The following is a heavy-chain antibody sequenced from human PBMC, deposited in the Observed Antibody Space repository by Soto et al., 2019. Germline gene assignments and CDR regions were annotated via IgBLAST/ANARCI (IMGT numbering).Heavy chain of an antibody. Sequence: WGSLRLSCAASGFTFSSDAMSWVRQAPGKGLEWVGRIKSKTDGGTTDYAAPVKGRFTISRDDSKNTLYLQMNSLKTEDTAVYYCTTQYSSGWYVAFDIWGQGTMVTVSS. CDR3: TTQYSSGWYVAFDI. D-gene: IGHD6-19*01. V-gene: IGHV3-15*01. CDR1: GFTFSSDA. CDR2: IKSKTDGGTT. J-gene: IGHJ3*02.